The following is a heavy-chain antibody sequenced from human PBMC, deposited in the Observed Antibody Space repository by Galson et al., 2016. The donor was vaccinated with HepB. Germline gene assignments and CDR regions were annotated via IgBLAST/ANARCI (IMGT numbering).Heavy chain of an antibody. CDR3: ARERLSSGGGSY. V-gene: IGHV1-69*13. CDR2: FIPILGTA. J-gene: IGHJ4*02. CDR1: GGSFSNYA. Sequence: SVKVSCKASGGSFSNYAISWVRQAPGQGLEWMGGFIPILGTANYAQKFQDRVTITADESTGTAYMELSSLRFEDTAVYYCARERLSSGGGSYWGQGTLVTVSS. D-gene: IGHD6-19*01.